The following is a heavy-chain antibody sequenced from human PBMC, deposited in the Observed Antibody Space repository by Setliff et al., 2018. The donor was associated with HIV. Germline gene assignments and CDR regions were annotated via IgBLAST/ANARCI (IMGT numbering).Heavy chain of an antibody. CDR2: ISGSGSTT. V-gene: IGHV3-23*01. J-gene: IGHJ6*02. CDR3: AKGFQRFYYYYGMDV. Sequence: GGSLRLSCAASGFTFTSYAMNWVRQAPGKGLEWVSSISGSGSTTYYADSVKGRLTISRDNSQNALYLHMNSLRAEDTAVYYCAKGFQRFYYYYGMDVWGQGTTVTVSS. CDR1: GFTFTSYA.